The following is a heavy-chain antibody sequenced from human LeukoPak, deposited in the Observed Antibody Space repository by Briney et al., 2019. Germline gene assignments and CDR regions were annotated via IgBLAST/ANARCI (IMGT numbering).Heavy chain of an antibody. Sequence: GGSLRLSCAVSGFTFSVYWMSWVRQAPGKGLEWMASIKEDGSDKKYLDSVRGRFTISRDNSKNTLYLQMNSLRAEDTAVYYCAKAYYYDSSGPLHWGQGTLVTVSS. CDR1: GFTFSVYW. CDR2: IKEDGSDK. CDR3: AKAYYYDSSGPLH. D-gene: IGHD3-22*01. V-gene: IGHV3-7*01. J-gene: IGHJ4*02.